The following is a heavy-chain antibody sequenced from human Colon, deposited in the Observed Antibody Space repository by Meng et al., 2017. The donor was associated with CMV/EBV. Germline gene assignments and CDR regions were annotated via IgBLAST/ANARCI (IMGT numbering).Heavy chain of an antibody. J-gene: IGHJ4*02. CDR3: ARGKGDVVVPAAISVELYDFDY. D-gene: IGHD2-2*02. CDR1: GYY. V-gene: IGHV4-34*01. Sequence: GYYWSWVRQAPRKGLEWIGEINHSGSTNYNPSLKSRVTISVDTSKNQFSLKLSSVTAADTAVYYCARGKGDVVVPAAISVELYDFDYWGQGTLVTVSS. CDR2: INHSGST.